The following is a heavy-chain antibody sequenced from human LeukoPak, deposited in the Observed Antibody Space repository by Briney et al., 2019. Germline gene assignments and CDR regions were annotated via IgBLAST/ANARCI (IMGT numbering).Heavy chain of an antibody. CDR3: AKGAHISGWPADWFDP. CDR1: GFTFGAYG. J-gene: IGHJ5*02. V-gene: IGHV3-30*18. CDR2: ISYDGSNK. Sequence: PGRSLRLSCAASGFTFGAYGLHWVRQTPGQGLEWVAVISYDGSNKYYANSVKGRFTISRDNSNNTLYLQMSSLRAEDTAVYYCAKGAHISGWPADWFDPWGQGTLVTVSS. D-gene: IGHD6-19*01.